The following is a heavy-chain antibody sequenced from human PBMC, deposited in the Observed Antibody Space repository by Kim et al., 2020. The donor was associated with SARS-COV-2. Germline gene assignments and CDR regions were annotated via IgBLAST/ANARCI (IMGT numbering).Heavy chain of an antibody. Sequence: GGSLRLSCAASGFTFNSYSMNWVRQAPGKGLEWVSYISSSSKTIYYADSVKGRFTISRDNAKNSLYLQMNSLGAEDTAVYYCARLYTAMGFYYYYAMDV. D-gene: IGHD5-18*01. CDR2: ISSSSKTI. V-gene: IGHV3-48*04. CDR3: ARLYTAMGFYYYYAMDV. J-gene: IGHJ6*01. CDR1: GFTFNSYS.